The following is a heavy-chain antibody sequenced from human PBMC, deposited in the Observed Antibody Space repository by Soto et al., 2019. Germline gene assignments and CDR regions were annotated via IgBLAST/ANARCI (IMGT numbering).Heavy chain of an antibody. D-gene: IGHD6-25*01. V-gene: IGHV4-59*01. CDR2: FSSTGST. CDR1: GASITDYY. CDR3: ARGGATPYHNHAFDL. Sequence: PSETLSLTCAVSGASITDYYWNWIRQPPGRGLEWIVSFSSTGSTVYNPSLRSRVTISLDTSKNQFSLTLNSVTAADTAVYYCARGGATPYHNHAFDLWGQGTLVTV. J-gene: IGHJ5*02.